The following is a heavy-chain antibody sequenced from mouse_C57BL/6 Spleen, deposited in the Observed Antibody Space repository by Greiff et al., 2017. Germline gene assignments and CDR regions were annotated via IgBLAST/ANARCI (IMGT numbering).Heavy chain of an antibody. V-gene: IGHV1-55*01. CDR1: GYTFTSYW. J-gene: IGHJ3*01. D-gene: IGHD1-1*01. CDR3: ARVYYGSSSFAY. Sequence: VQLQQPGAELVKPGASVKMSCKASGYTFTSYWITWVKQRPGQGLEWIGDIYPGSGSTNYNEKFKSKATLTVATSSSTAYMQLSSLTSEDSAVYYCARVYYGSSSFAYWGQGTLVTVSA. CDR2: IYPGSGST.